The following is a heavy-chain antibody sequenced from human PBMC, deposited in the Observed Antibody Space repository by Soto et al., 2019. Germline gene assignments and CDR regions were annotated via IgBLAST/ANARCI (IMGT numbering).Heavy chain of an antibody. CDR2: INPNGGST. Sequence: QVQLVQSGAEVKKPGASVKVSCKASGYTFTTYYMHWVRQAPGQGLEWMGIINPNGGSTTYAQKFQGRVTMTRDTSTSTVYMELSSLRSEDTAVYYCARAGYCSGGICLHGNFDYWGQGTLVTVSS. J-gene: IGHJ4*02. CDR1: GYTFTTYY. V-gene: IGHV1-46*01. CDR3: ARAGYCSGGICLHGNFDY. D-gene: IGHD2-15*01.